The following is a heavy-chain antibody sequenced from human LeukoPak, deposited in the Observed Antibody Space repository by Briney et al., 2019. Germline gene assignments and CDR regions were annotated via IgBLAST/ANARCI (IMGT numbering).Heavy chain of an antibody. Sequence: PGGSLRLSCAASGFTFSSYGMSWVRQAPGKGLEWVSAISGSGGSTYYADSVKGRFTISRDNSKNTLYLQMNSLRAEDTAVYYCAKGWVYYGSGSYFDYWGQGTLVTVSS. CDR1: GFTFSSYG. CDR3: AKGWVYYGSGSYFDY. J-gene: IGHJ4*02. CDR2: ISGSGGST. D-gene: IGHD3-10*01. V-gene: IGHV3-23*01.